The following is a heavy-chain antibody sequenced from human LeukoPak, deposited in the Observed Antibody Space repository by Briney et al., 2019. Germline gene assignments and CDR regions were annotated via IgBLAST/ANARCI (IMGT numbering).Heavy chain of an antibody. CDR1: GFTFSSYE. Sequence: GGSLRLSCAASGFTFSSYEMNWVRQAPGKGLEWVSAISGSGGSTYYADSVKGRFTISRDNSKNTLYLQMNSLRAEDTAVYYCAKVTDYYGSGLIFDYWGQGTLVTVSS. CDR2: ISGSGGST. CDR3: AKVTDYYGSGLIFDY. J-gene: IGHJ4*02. D-gene: IGHD3-10*01. V-gene: IGHV3-23*01.